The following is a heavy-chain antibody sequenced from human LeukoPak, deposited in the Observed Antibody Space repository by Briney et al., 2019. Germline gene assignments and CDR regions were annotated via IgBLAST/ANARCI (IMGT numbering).Heavy chain of an antibody. V-gene: IGHV4-59*08. Sequence: SETLSLTCTVSGASLSTYHWSWIRQPPGRGLEWLGSIFYTGTTNYNPSLKSRVTISVDTSKNQFSLKLSSVTAADTAVYYCARHVVVVPAAIPNWFDPWGQGTLVTVSS. CDR1: GASLSTYH. D-gene: IGHD2-2*02. CDR2: IFYTGTT. J-gene: IGHJ5*02. CDR3: ARHVVVVPAAIPNWFDP.